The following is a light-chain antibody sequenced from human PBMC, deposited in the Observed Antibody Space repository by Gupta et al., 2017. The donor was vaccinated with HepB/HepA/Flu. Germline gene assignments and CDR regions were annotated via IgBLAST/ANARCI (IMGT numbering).Light chain of an antibody. CDR3: QQYNKWPPLT. CDR2: GAS. CDR1: QSVTKD. V-gene: IGKV3-15*01. J-gene: IGKJ4*01. Sequence: EIVMTQSPVLLSVSPGERATVSCRSSQSVTKDLAWYQQKDGQAPRLLIYGASVRAAGIPARFSGSGSGTEFTLTISSLQSEDFAVYYCQQYNKWPPLTFGGGTKVEIK.